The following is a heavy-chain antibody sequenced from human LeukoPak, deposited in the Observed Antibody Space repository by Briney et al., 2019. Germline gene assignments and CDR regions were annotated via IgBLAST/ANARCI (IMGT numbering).Heavy chain of an antibody. J-gene: IGHJ4*02. CDR1: GGSISSYY. D-gene: IGHD3-22*01. Sequence: PSETLSLTCTVSGGSISSYYWSWIRRPPGKGLEWIGYIYYSGSTNYNPSLKSRVTISVDTSKNQFSLKLSSVTAADTAVYYCARAGYYYDSSGYSPPDYWGQGTLVTVSS. CDR3: ARAGYYYDSSGYSPPDY. V-gene: IGHV4-59*01. CDR2: IYYSGST.